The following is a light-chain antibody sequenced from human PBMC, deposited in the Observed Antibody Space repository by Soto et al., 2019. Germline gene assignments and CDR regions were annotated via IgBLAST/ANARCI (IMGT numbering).Light chain of an antibody. CDR2: AAS. J-gene: IGKJ1*01. Sequence: DIQMTQSPSSLSASVGDRVTITCRASQSISSYLNWYQHKPGKAPNLLIYAASSLQSGVPSRFSGSGSGTALTLTISSLQPDDFATYYCQQSYSTPWTVGQRRKLEIK. CDR3: QQSYSTPWT. CDR1: QSISSY. V-gene: IGKV1-39*01.